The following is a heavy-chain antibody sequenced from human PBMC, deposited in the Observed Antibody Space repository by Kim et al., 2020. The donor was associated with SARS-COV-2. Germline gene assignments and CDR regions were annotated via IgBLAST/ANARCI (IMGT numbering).Heavy chain of an antibody. CDR3: ARRGFFWSGYLFDP. V-gene: IGHV3-48*03. Sequence: GGSLRLSCAASGFTFSSYEMNWVRQAPGKGLEWISYISTTGSTIDYADSVKGRFTISRDNAKNSLYLQMNSLRAADTAVYYCARRGFFWSGYLFDPWGQG. J-gene: IGHJ5*02. CDR2: ISTTGSTI. CDR1: GFTFSSYE. D-gene: IGHD3-3*01.